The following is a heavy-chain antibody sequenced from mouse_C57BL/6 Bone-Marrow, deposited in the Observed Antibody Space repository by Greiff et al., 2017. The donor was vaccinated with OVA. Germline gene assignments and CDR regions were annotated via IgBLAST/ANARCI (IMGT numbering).Heavy chain of an antibody. V-gene: IGHV1-80*01. D-gene: IGHD2-5*01. CDR3: ARSGYSNYLYAMDY. Sequence: QVQLQQSGAELVKPEASVKISCKASGYAFSNYWMNWVKQRPGKGLEWIGQIYPGDGDTNYNGKFKGKATLTADKSSSTAYMHLSSLTSEDSAVYFCARSGYSNYLYAMDYWGQGTSVTVSS. J-gene: IGHJ4*01. CDR1: GYAFSNYW. CDR2: IYPGDGDT.